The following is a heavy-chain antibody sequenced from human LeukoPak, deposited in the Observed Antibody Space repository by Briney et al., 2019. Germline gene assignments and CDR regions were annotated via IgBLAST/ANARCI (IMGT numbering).Heavy chain of an antibody. CDR3: AKASYSSSWLPPLDGMDV. CDR2: ISGSGGST. CDR1: GFTFGSYA. V-gene: IGHV3-23*01. D-gene: IGHD6-13*01. J-gene: IGHJ6*02. Sequence: GGSLRLSCAASGFTFGSYAMSWVRQAPGRGLEWASAISGSGGSTYYADSVKGRFTISRDNSKNTLYLQMNSLRAEDTAVYYCAKASYSSSWLPPLDGMDVWGQGTTVTVSS.